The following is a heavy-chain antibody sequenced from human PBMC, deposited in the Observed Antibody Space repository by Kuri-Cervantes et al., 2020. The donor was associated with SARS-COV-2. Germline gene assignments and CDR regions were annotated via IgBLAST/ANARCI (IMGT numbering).Heavy chain of an antibody. CDR1: GGSFSGYY. CDR2: INHSGST. D-gene: IGHD5-12*01. J-gene: IGHJ6*02. Sequence: GSLRLSCAVYGGSFSGYYWSWIRQPPGKGLEWIGEINHSGSTNYNPSLKSRVTISVDTSKNQFSLKLSSVTAADTAVYYCARLIRDIVATTDYYYGMDVWGQGTTVTVSS. CDR3: ARLIRDIVATTDYYYGMDV. V-gene: IGHV4-34*01.